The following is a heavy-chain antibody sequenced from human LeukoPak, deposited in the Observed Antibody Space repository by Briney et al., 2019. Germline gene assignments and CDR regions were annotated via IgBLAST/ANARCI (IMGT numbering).Heavy chain of an antibody. CDR2: IYHSGST. D-gene: IGHD4-11*01. CDR1: GGSINNGGYY. J-gene: IGHJ3*01. Sequence: SRTLSLTCTVSGGSINNGGYYWSWIRQHPGKGLEWIGEIYHSGSTNYNPSLKSRVTISVDKSKNQFSLKLSSVTAADTAVYYCARVSDYDAFDVWGQGTMVTVSS. CDR3: ARVSDYDAFDV. V-gene: IGHV4-31*03.